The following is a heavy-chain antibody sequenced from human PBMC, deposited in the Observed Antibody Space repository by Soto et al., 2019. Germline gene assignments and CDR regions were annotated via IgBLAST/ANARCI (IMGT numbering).Heavy chain of an antibody. CDR3: ARLAGAAAAPNYYSGMDV. J-gene: IGHJ6*02. CDR1: GYYFTSYW. D-gene: IGHD6-13*01. Sequence: PGESLKISCXGSGYYFTSYWIGWVRQMPGKGLEWMGIIYPGDSDTKYSPPFQGQVTISADKSISTAYLQWTSLKASDTAIYYCARLAGAAAAPNYYSGMDVWGQGTAVTV. CDR2: IYPGDSDT. V-gene: IGHV5-51*01.